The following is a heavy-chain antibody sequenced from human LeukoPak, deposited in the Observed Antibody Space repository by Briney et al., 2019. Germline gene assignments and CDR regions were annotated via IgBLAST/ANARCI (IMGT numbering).Heavy chain of an antibody. V-gene: IGHV3-23*01. CDR2: ISGSGGST. J-gene: IGHJ5*02. Sequence: GGSLRLSCAASGFTFSSYGMSWVRQAPGKGLEWVSAISGSGGSTYYADSVKGRFTISRDNAKNSLYLQMNSLRAEDTAVYYCARDWDYYDSSGRYNWFDPWGQGTLVTVSS. D-gene: IGHD3-22*01. CDR3: ARDWDYYDSSGRYNWFDP. CDR1: GFTFSSYG.